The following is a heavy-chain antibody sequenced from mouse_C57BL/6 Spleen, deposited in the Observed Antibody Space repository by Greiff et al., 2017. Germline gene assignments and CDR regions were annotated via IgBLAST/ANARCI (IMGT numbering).Heavy chain of an antibody. CDR1: GYTFTSYW. CDR2: IDPSDSYT. J-gene: IGHJ3*01. Sequence: QVHVKQSGAELVKPGASVKLSCKASGYTFTSYWMQWVKQRPGQGLEWIGEIDPSDSYTNYNQKFKGKATLTVDTSSSTAYMQLSSLTSEDSAVYYCARELTGTGFAYWGQGTLVTVSA. D-gene: IGHD4-1*01. V-gene: IGHV1-50*01. CDR3: ARELTGTGFAY.